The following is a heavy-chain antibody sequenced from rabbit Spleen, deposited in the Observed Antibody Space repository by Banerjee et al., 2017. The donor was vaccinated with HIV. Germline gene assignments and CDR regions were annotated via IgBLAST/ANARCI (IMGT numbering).Heavy chain of an antibody. CDR1: GFDFSNKAV. CDR2: INAVTGKA. Sequence: QEQLVESGGGLVQPEGSLTLTCSASGFDFSNKAVMCWVRQAPGKGLEWIACINAVTGKAVYASWVNGRFTISKTSSTTVTLQMTSLTVADTATYFCARDTDSGGLHFVLWGQGTLVTVS. J-gene: IGHJ4*01. D-gene: IGHD4-1*01. CDR3: ARDTDSGGLHFVL. V-gene: IGHV1S45*01.